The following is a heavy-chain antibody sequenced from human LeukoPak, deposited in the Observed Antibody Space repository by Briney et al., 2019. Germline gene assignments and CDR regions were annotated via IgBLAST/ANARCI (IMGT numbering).Heavy chain of an antibody. D-gene: IGHD6-6*01. CDR2: ITSSGGST. V-gene: IGHV3-64D*06. Sequence: GRSLRLSCAASGFTFSSFGMHWVRQAPGKGLEYVSAITSSGGSTYYADSVKGRFTISRDNSKNTLYLQMSSLRVDDTAVYYCTGFAARGDAFDIWGQGTMVSVSS. CDR1: GFTFSSFG. J-gene: IGHJ3*02. CDR3: TGFAARGDAFDI.